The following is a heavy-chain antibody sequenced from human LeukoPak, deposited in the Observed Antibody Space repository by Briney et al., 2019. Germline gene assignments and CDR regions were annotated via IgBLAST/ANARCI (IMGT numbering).Heavy chain of an antibody. V-gene: IGHV3-21*01. CDR2: ISSSSSYI. D-gene: IGHD4-17*01. CDR1: GFTFSSYS. J-gene: IGHJ4*02. Sequence: GGSLRLSCAASGFTFSSYSMNWVRQAPGKGLEWVSPISSSSSYIYYADSVTGRFTISRDNATNSLYLQMNSLRAEDTAVYYCARDSGHLYDYETYWGQGTLVTVSS. CDR3: ARDSGHLYDYETY.